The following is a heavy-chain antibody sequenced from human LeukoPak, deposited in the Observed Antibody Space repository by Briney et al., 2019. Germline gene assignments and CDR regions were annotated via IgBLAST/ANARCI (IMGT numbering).Heavy chain of an antibody. Sequence: GGSLRLSCAASGFSVRTNYMSWVRQAPGKGPEWVSLIYSSGSTYYTDSVKGRFTISRDNSQNTLYLHMNSLSAEDTAVYYCARTFLSGDGYKVGYFDYWGQGTLVTVSS. D-gene: IGHD5-24*01. CDR3: ARTFLSGDGYKVGYFDY. CDR2: IYSSGST. CDR1: GFSVRTNY. J-gene: IGHJ4*02. V-gene: IGHV3-53*01.